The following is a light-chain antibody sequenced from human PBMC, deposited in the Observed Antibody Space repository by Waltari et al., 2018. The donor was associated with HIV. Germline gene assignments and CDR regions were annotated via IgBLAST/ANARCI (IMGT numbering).Light chain of an antibody. CDR1: QRISSF. J-gene: IGKJ1*01. Sequence: TQMTQSPSSLSASLGATVTITFRASQRISSFLNWYQQKPGKAPMLVIYFASSLQSGVPSRFSGSGSGTDFTLTSSSLQPEDFATFCCQQSYTAPRTFGQGTKVEIK. V-gene: IGKV1-39*01. CDR2: FAS. CDR3: QQSYTAPRT.